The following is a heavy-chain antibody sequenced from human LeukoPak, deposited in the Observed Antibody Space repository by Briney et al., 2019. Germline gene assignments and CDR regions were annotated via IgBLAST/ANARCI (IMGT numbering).Heavy chain of an antibody. V-gene: IGHV3-30*03. D-gene: IGHD3-22*01. CDR3: XXXXXXXXXXSGYYLKDAFDI. Sequence: PGRSLRLSCAASGFTFSSYGMHWVRQAPGKGLEWVAVISYDGSNKYYADSVKGRFTISRDNSKNTLYLQMNSLRAEDTAVYYCXXXXXXXXXXSGYYLKDAFDIWGQGTMVTVSS. CDR2: ISYDGSNK. CDR1: GFTFSSYG. J-gene: IGHJ3*02.